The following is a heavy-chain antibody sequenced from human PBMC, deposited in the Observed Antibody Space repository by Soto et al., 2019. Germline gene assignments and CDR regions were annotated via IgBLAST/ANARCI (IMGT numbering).Heavy chain of an antibody. J-gene: IGHJ4*02. Sequence: GGSLRLSCAASGFTFRTYPMHWVRQAPGKGLEWVAVISSDGSNEYYPDSVKGRFTISRDNSKNTLYLQMNSLRPEDTAIYYCARGLTYDSPYYYSFDFWGQGTQVTVSS. V-gene: IGHV3-30-3*01. CDR2: ISSDGSNE. D-gene: IGHD3-22*01. CDR3: ARGLTYDSPYYYSFDF. CDR1: GFTFRTYP.